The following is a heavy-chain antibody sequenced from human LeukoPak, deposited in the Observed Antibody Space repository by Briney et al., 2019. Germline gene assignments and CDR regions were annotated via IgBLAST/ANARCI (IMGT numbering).Heavy chain of an antibody. CDR3: ARLDLVAKTQLWLPPLYYYYMDV. Sequence: ASLKVSCKASGYTFTSYGISWVRQAPGQGLEWMGWISAYNGNTNYAQTLKGGVTMTTDTSTSTAYMRLRSLRSDDTAVYYCARLDLVAKTQLWLPPLYYYYMDVWGKGTTVTVSS. V-gene: IGHV1-18*01. CDR1: GYTFTSYG. D-gene: IGHD5-18*01. J-gene: IGHJ6*03. CDR2: ISAYNGNT.